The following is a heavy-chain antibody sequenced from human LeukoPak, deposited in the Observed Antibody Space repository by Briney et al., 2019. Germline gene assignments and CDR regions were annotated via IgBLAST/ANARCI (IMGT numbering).Heavy chain of an antibody. CDR3: ARDGIAAVDFDY. Sequence: TGGSLRLSCAASGFTFSTYWMHWVRQAPGKGLVWVSRVNGEGSSTNYADSVKGRFTISRDNAKNTLYLQMNSLRAEDTAVYYCARDGIAAVDFDYWGQGILVTVSS. J-gene: IGHJ4*02. D-gene: IGHD6-13*01. CDR2: VNGEGSST. CDR1: GFTFSTYW. V-gene: IGHV3-74*01.